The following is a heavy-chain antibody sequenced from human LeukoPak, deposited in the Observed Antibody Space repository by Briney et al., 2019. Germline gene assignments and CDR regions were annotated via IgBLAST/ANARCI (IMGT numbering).Heavy chain of an antibody. D-gene: IGHD3-3*01. CDR1: GYTFNSYP. Sequence: ASVKVSCKASGYTFNSYPLTWVRQAPGVGFEWVGWITADNFNTNYAQKFQGRVTLTKETSTNTAYMEMRSLMSDDTAVSYCARVRTPFGVVASPDALDVWGQGTAVTVSS. CDR3: ARVRTPFGVVASPDALDV. J-gene: IGHJ3*01. CDR2: ITADNFNT. V-gene: IGHV1-18*01.